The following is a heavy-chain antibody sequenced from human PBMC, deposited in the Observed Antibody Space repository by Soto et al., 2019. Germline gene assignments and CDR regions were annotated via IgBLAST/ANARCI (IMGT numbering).Heavy chain of an antibody. CDR2: IYSDNNT. Sequence: EVQLVETGGDLIQPGGSLRLSCAASGFTVSSDSMTWVRQAPGKGLEWISIIYSDNNTDYSDSVKGRFSISRHTSKNILYLQMNSLTAEDTAEYYCARHYSAMGVWGQGTTVTVSS. V-gene: IGHV3-53*02. CDR1: GFTVSSDS. CDR3: ARHYSAMGV. J-gene: IGHJ6*02.